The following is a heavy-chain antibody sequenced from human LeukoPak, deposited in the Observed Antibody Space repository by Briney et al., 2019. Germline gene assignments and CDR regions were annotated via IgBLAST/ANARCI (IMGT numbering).Heavy chain of an antibody. V-gene: IGHV1-18*01. D-gene: IGHD6-13*01. J-gene: IGHJ5*02. Sequence: ASVKVSCKASGYTFTSYGISWVRQPPGQGLEWVGCITAYNGNTNYAQELEGRVTMTTDTSTSTAYMELRSLRSDDTAVYHCARVSSWYATTFGYNWFDPWGQGTLVTVSS. CDR1: GYTFTSYG. CDR3: ARVSSWYATTFGYNWFDP. CDR2: ITAYNGNT.